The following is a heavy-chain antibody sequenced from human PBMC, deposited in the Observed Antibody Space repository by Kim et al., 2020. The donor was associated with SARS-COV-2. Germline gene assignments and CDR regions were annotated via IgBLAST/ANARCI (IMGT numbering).Heavy chain of an antibody. V-gene: IGHV1-2*02. Sequence: NYAQKFQGRVTMTRDTSISTAYMELSRLRSDDTAVYYCARGAARNWFDPWGQGTLVTVSS. CDR3: ARGAARNWFDP. D-gene: IGHD6-6*01. J-gene: IGHJ5*02.